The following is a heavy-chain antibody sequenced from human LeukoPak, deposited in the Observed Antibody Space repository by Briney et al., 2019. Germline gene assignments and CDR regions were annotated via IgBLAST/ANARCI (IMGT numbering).Heavy chain of an antibody. CDR3: ARDSADYGDYDY. D-gene: IGHD4-17*01. CDR1: GYTFTSYF. CDR2: INPSGGST. J-gene: IGHJ4*02. V-gene: IGHV1-46*01. Sequence: ASVKVSCKASGYTFTSYFMHWVRQATGQGLDWMGIINPSGGSTSYAQKFQGRVTMTGDTSTNTVYMELSSLRSEDTAVYYCARDSADYGDYDYWGQGTLVTVSS.